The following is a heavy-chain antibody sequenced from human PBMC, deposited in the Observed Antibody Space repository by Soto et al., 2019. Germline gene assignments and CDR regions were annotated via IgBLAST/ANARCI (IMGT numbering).Heavy chain of an antibody. CDR3: AHSPLDWLGGENFYFDY. CDR1: GFSLSTSGVG. D-gene: IGHD3-9*01. J-gene: IGHJ4*02. CDR2: IYWDDVK. Sequence: QITLKESGPTLVKPTQTLTLTCTFSGFSLSTSGVGVGWIRQPPGKALEWLALIYWDDVKRYSPSLKSRLTITKDTSKNQVVLTMTNMDPVDTATYYCAHSPLDWLGGENFYFDYWGQGTLVTVSS. V-gene: IGHV2-5*02.